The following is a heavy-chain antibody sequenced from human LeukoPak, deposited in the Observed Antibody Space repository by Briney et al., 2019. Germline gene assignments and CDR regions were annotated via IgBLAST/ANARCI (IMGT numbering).Heavy chain of an antibody. V-gene: IGHV1-46*01. D-gene: IGHD5-12*01. J-gene: IGHJ4*02. CDR2: INPSGGST. Sequence: ASVKVSCKASGYTFTSYYMHWVRQAPGQGLEWMGIINPSGGSTSYAQKFQGRVTMTRDTSTSTVYMELSSLRSEDTAVYYCAGSYSGYDWSDSWGKGTLVTVSS. CDR3: AGSYSGYDWSDS. CDR1: GYTFTSYY.